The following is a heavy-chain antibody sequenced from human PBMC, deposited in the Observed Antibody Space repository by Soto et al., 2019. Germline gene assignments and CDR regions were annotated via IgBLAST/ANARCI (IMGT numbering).Heavy chain of an antibody. V-gene: IGHV1-58*02. D-gene: IGHD2-2*01. CDR2: IVVGSGNT. CDR1: GFTNTSTA. Sequence: ASVKLCSKDSGFTNTSTAMQWVRQARKQRLEWIGWIVVGSGNTNYAQKVQERVTITRDMSTSTAYMELSSLRSEDTAVYYCAARLVRDYYYYMDVWGKGTTVTVSS. J-gene: IGHJ6*03. CDR3: AARLVRDYYYYMDV.